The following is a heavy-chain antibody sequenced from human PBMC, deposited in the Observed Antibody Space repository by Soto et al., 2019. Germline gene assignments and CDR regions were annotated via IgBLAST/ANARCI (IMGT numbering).Heavy chain of an antibody. Sequence: GSLRLSCAASGFTFSSYAMHWVRQAPGKGLEWVAVISYDGSNKYYADSVKGRFTISRDNSKNTLYLQMNSLRAEDTAVYYCARDSQRGGDYYYGMDVWGQGTTVTVSS. CDR3: ARDSQRGGDYYYGMDV. V-gene: IGHV3-30-3*01. D-gene: IGHD1-26*01. CDR2: ISYDGSNK. J-gene: IGHJ6*02. CDR1: GFTFSSYA.